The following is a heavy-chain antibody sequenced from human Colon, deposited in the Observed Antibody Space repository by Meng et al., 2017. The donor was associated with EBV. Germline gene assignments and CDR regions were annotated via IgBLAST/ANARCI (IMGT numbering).Heavy chain of an antibody. CDR3: ASLYGDSSVWSLDL. Sequence: QVQLQESGPGLVKPSQTLSLTCTVSGGSISSGNHYWSWIRQHPGKGLEYIGYIYYSGSTYYNPSLKSRVIISVDTSKDQFSLRLNSVTAADTAVYYCASLYGDSSVWSLDLWGPGTLVTVSS. CDR2: IYYSGST. CDR1: GGSISSGNHY. D-gene: IGHD4-17*01. J-gene: IGHJ2*01. V-gene: IGHV4-31*03.